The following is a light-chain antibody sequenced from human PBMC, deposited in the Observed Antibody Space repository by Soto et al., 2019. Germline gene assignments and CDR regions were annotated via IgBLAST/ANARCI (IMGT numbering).Light chain of an antibody. CDR1: RSNIGTNT. V-gene: IGLV1-44*01. Sequence: QSVLTQPPSASVSPGQRVTISCSGSRSNIGTNTVNWYQHLPGTAPKLLIFSNDQRPSGVPDRFSGSKSGTSASLAISGLQSEDEADYFCTTWDDSLNGQVFGGGTKLTVL. J-gene: IGLJ2*01. CDR2: SND. CDR3: TTWDDSLNGQV.